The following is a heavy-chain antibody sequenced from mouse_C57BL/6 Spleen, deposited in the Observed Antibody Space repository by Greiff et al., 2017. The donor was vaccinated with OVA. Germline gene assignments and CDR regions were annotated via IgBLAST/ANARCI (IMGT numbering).Heavy chain of an antibody. Sequence: VQLQQSGADLARPGASVKMSCKASGYTFTSYTMHWVKQRPGQGLEWIGYINPSSGYTKYNQKFKDKATLTADKSSSTAYMQLSSLTSEDSAVYYCARNYYGSSYFDYWGQGTTLTVSS. CDR1: GYTFTSYT. V-gene: IGHV1-4*01. J-gene: IGHJ2*01. CDR2: INPSSGYT. CDR3: ARNYYGSSYFDY. D-gene: IGHD1-1*01.